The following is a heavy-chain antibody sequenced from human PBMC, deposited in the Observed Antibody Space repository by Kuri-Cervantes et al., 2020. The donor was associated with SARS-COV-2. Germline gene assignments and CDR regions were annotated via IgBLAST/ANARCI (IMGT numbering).Heavy chain of an antibody. V-gene: IGHV3-30*18. J-gene: IGHJ4*02. CDR2: ISYDGSNK. D-gene: IGHD3-22*01. CDR3: AKGLKEPLYYYDSSGYGDY. Sequence: GESLKISCAASGFTFDDYAMHWVRQAPGKGLEWVAVISYDGSNKYYADSVKGRFTISRDNSKNTLYLQMNSLRAEDTAVYYCAKGLKEPLYYYDSSGYGDYWGQGTLVTVSS. CDR1: GFTFDDYA.